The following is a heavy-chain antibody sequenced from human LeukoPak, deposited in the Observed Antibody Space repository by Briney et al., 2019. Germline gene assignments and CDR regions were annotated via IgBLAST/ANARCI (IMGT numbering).Heavy chain of an antibody. CDR2: ISWNSGSI. Sequence: PGRSLRLSCAASGFTFDDYAMHWVRQAPGKGLEWVSGISWNSGSIGYADSVKGRFTISRDNAKNSLYLQMNSLRAEDTALYYCAKDMKWELLGSYDYWGQGTLVTVSS. D-gene: IGHD1-26*01. CDR1: GFTFDDYA. V-gene: IGHV3-9*01. CDR3: AKDMKWELLGSYDY. J-gene: IGHJ4*02.